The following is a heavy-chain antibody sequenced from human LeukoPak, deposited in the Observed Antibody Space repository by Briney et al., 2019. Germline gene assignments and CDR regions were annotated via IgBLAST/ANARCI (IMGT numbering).Heavy chain of an antibody. V-gene: IGHV4-4*07. CDR3: ARDRGLAAGGWFDP. D-gene: IGHD6-13*01. CDR1: GGSISSYY. CDR2: IYTSGST. Sequence: SETLSLTCTVSGGSISSYYWSWIRQPAGKGLEWIGRIYTSGSTNYNPSPKSRVTMSVDTSKNQFSLKLSSVPAADTAVYYCARDRGLAAGGWFDPWGQGTLVTVSS. J-gene: IGHJ5*02.